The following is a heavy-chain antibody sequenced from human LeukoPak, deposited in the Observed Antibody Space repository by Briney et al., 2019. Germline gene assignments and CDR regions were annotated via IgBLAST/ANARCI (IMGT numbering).Heavy chain of an antibody. CDR3: STLTSRGLSDS. D-gene: IGHD1-20*01. CDR2: IKSRADGETI. Sequence: PGGSLRLSCAASGFTFTNAWMNWVRQAPGKGLEWVGRIKSRADGETIDYAAPVKGRFTFSRDDSKNMLYLQMNSLKSEDTAVYYCSTLTSRGLSDSWGQGTLVTVSS. CDR1: GFTFTNAW. J-gene: IGHJ4*02. V-gene: IGHV3-15*07.